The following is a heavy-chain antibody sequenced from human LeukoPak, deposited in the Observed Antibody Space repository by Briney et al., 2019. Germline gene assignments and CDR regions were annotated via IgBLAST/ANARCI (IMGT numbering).Heavy chain of an antibody. CDR1: GFTFSSYS. Sequence: GGSLRLSCAASGFTFSSYSMNWVRQAPGKGLEWVSYISSSSSIIYYADSVKGRFTISRDNAKNSLYLQMNSLRAEDTAVYYCARDGGIAARPRWFDPWGQGTLVTVSS. J-gene: IGHJ5*02. V-gene: IGHV3-48*04. D-gene: IGHD6-6*01. CDR2: ISSSSSII. CDR3: ARDGGIAARPRWFDP.